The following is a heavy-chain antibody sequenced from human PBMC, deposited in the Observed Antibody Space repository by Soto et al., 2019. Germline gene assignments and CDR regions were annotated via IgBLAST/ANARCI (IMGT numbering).Heavy chain of an antibody. J-gene: IGHJ5*02. CDR1: GGTFSSYA. CDR3: ARGGYSYGYRTGGWFDP. V-gene: IGHV1-69*12. D-gene: IGHD5-18*01. Sequence: QVQLVQSGAEVKKPGSSVKVSCTASGGTFSSYAISWVRQAPGQGLEWMGGIIPIFGTANYAQKFQGRVTMTADESTSTAYMELSSLRSEDTAVYYCARGGYSYGYRTGGWFDPWGQGTLVTVSS. CDR2: IIPIFGTA.